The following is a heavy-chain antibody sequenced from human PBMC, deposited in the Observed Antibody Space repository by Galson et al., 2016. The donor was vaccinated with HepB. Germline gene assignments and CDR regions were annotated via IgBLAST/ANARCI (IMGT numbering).Heavy chain of an antibody. D-gene: IGHD5-12*01. Sequence: SETLSLTCSVSGGSISSSSYYWGWIRQPPGKGLEWIGSIYYSGSAHFNPSLKSRVSMSVDTSKDQFSLKLTSVIAADTAVYFCARQRENSGYDSSFDFWGQAILVTVAS. V-gene: IGHV4-39*01. J-gene: IGHJ4*02. CDR1: GGSISSSSYY. CDR3: ARQRENSGYDSSFDF. CDR2: IYYSGSA.